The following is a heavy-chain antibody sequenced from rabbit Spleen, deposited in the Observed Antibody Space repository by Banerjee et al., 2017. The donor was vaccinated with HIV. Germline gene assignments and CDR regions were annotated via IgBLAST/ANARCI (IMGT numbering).Heavy chain of an antibody. D-gene: IGHD4-1*01. J-gene: IGHJ4*01. CDR1: GVSLNDKDV. CDR2: INAATGKP. Sequence: EQLEESGGGLVKPEGSLTLTCKASGVSLNDKDVMCWVRQAPGKGLEWIACINAATGKPVYATWANGRFSISRTSSTTVTLQMTSLTAADTATYLCARDLAGAIGWNFYLWGQGTLVTVS. V-gene: IGHV1S45*01. CDR3: ARDLAGAIGWNFYL.